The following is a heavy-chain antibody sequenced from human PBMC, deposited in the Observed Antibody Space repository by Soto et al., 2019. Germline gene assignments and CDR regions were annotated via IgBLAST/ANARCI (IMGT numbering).Heavy chain of an antibody. CDR3: LIAAAATRFDY. CDR2: IIPIFGTA. D-gene: IGHD6-13*01. CDR1: GGTFSSYA. Sequence: QVQLVQSGAEVKKPGSSVKVSCKASGGTFSSYAISWVRQAPGQGLEWMGGIIPIFGTANYAQNFQGRVTISADESTRTAYMELSSMRSEDTAVYYCLIAAAATRFDYWGQGTLVTVSS. V-gene: IGHV1-69*01. J-gene: IGHJ4*02.